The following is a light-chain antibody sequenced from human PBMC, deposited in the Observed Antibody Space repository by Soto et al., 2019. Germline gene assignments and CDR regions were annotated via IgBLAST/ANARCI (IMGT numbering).Light chain of an antibody. V-gene: IGKV3-11*01. CDR3: QQRSNWPGLT. J-gene: IGKJ4*01. CDR1: QSVNSY. Sequence: EIVLTQSPATLSLSPGERATLSCRASQSVNSYLAWYQQKPGQAPRLLIHDVSNRATGIPARLSGSGSGTDFTLTISSLEPEDSAVYYCQQRSNWPGLTFGGGTKVEIK. CDR2: DVS.